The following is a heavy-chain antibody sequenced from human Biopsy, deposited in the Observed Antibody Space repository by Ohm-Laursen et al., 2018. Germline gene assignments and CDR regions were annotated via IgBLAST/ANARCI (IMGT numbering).Heavy chain of an antibody. CDR2: IFYDGSNT. CDR3: AKDRYNYTPIGGFSMDV. V-gene: IGHV3-30*18. J-gene: IGHJ6*02. D-gene: IGHD5-18*01. CDR1: GFTFNNYG. Sequence: SLRLSCTASGFTFNNYGMQWVRQAPGKGLEWVAFIFYDGSNTYYADSVKGRFTISRDNSRDTLYLQMSSLRAEDTAMYYCAKDRYNYTPIGGFSMDVWGQGTTATVSS.